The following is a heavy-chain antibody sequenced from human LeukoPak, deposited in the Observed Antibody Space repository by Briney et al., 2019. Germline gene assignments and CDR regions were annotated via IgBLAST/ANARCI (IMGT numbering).Heavy chain of an antibody. J-gene: IGHJ3*02. Sequence: KTSETLSLTCTVSGGSISSSSYYWGWIRQPPGKGLEWIGSIYYSGSTYYNPSLKSRVTISVDTSKNQFSLKLSSVTAADTAVYYCARGLGIVLMVYAMREDDAFDIWGQGTMVTVSS. V-gene: IGHV4-39*07. CDR3: ARGLGIVLMVYAMREDDAFDI. CDR1: GGSISSSSYY. D-gene: IGHD2-8*01. CDR2: IYYSGST.